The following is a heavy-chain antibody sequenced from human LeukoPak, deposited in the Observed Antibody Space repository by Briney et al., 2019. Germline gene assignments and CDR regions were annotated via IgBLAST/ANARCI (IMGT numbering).Heavy chain of an antibody. CDR2: IYYSGST. CDR3: AGRMGRGGTDAFDI. J-gene: IGHJ3*02. D-gene: IGHD3-10*01. Sequence: PSETLSLTCTASGGSVSSGSYDWCWIRQPPGKGLEWIGYIYYSGSTNYNPSLKSRVTISVDTSKNQFSLKLSSVTAADTAVYYCAGRMGRGGTDAFDIWGQGTMVTVSS. V-gene: IGHV4-61*01. CDR1: GGSVSSGSYD.